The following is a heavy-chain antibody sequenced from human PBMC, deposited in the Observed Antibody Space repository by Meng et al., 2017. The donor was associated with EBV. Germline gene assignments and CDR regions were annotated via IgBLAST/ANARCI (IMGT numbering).Heavy chain of an antibody. CDR1: GVSLSTGGVG. CDR2: IYWDDDK. D-gene: IGHD6-13*01. V-gene: IGHV2-5*02. CDR3: AHRRDEYSSSWYGWFDP. Sequence: LKESAPPLVTPQHTLPLACTFLGVSLSTGGVGVGLNRQPPGKALEWLSIIYWDDDKRYSPSLKSRLTITKDTSKNQVVLTMTNMDPVDTATYYCAHRRDEYSSSWYGWFDPWGQGTLVTVSS. J-gene: IGHJ5*02.